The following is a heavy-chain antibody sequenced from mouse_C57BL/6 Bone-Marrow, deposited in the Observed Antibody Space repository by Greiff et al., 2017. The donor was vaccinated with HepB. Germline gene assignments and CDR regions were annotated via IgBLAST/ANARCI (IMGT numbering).Heavy chain of an antibody. CDR1: GYTFTDYY. CDR2: INPYNGGT. CDR3: AREGNAPWFAY. J-gene: IGHJ3*01. V-gene: IGHV1-19*01. Sequence: EVQLVESGPVLVKPGASVKMSCKASGYTFTDYYMNWVKQSHGKSLEWIGVINPYNGGTSYNQKFKGKATLTVDKSSSTAYMELNSLTSEDSAVYYCAREGNAPWFAYWGQGTLVTVSA.